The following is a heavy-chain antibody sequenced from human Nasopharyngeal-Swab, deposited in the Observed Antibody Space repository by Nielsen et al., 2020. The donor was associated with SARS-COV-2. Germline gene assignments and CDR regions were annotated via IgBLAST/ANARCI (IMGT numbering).Heavy chain of an antibody. D-gene: IGHD2-2*01. Sequence: WIRQLPGQGLEWIGYIYNSGNTDYNPSLKSRIIISVDTSENQFSLKLSSVTAADTAVYYCARTFPFCSSTNCPNWFDPWGQGTLVTVSS. CDR2: IYNSGNT. CDR3: ARTFPFCSSTNCPNWFDP. V-gene: IGHV4-31*02. J-gene: IGHJ5*02.